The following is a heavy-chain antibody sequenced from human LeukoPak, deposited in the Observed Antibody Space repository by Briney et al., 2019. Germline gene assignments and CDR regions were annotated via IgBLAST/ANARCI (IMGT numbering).Heavy chain of an antibody. D-gene: IGHD5-24*01. CDR1: GFIVSTTF. Sequence: GGSLRLSCAASGFIVSTTFLTWVRQAPGKGLEWVSVIVTDGSAFYADSVKGRFTISRDSSKDTLYLQMNSLRAEDTAVYYCARGRPQSSVYDYWGQGTLVTVSS. CDR2: IVTDGSA. V-gene: IGHV3-53*01. J-gene: IGHJ4*02. CDR3: ARGRPQSSVYDY.